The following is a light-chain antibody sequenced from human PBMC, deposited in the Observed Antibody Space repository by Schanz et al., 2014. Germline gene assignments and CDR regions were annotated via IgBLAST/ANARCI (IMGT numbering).Light chain of an antibody. V-gene: IGKV1-33*01. CDR1: QDISNY. J-gene: IGKJ2*01. CDR2: DAS. Sequence: DIQMTQSPSTLSASVGDRITITCQASQDISNYLNWYQQKPGKAPKLLIYDASNLETGVPSRFSGSGSGTEFTLTISSLQPDDFATYYCQQLNSYPPTFGQGTKLEIK. CDR3: QQLNSYPPT.